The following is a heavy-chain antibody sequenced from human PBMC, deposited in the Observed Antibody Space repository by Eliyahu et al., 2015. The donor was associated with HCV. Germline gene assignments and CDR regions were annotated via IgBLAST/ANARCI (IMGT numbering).Heavy chain of an antibody. V-gene: IGHV3-30*03. CDR2: ISYDGSNK. Sequence: QVQLVESGGGVVQPGRSLRLSCAASGFTFSSYGMHWVRQAPGKGLEWVAVISYDGSNKYYADSVKGRFTISRDNSKNTLYLQMNSLRAEDTAVYYCASGREYYYYYYGMDVWGQGTTVTVSS. CDR3: ASGREYYYYYYGMDV. J-gene: IGHJ6*02. D-gene: IGHD3-10*01. CDR1: GFTFSSYG.